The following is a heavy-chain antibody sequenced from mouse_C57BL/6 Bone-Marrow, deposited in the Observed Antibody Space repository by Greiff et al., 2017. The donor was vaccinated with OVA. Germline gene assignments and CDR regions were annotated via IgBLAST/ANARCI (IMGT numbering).Heavy chain of an antibody. CDR1: GFTFSDYY. Sequence: EVKLMESGGGLVQPGGSLKLSCAASGFTFSDYYMYWVRQTPEKRLEWVAYISNGGGSTYYPDTVKGRFTISRDNAKNTLYLQMSRLKSEDTAMYYCARDGNYGYFDVWGTGTTVTVSS. D-gene: IGHD2-1*01. CDR3: ARDGNYGYFDV. V-gene: IGHV5-12*01. CDR2: ISNGGGST. J-gene: IGHJ1*03.